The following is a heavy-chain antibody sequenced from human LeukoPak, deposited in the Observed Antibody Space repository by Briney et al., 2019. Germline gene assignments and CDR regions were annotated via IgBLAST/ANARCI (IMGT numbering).Heavy chain of an antibody. D-gene: IGHD3-22*01. CDR2: ISSSSSTI. Sequence: GGSLRLSCAASGFTFSSYSMNWVRQAPGKGLEWVSYISSSSSTIYYADSVKGRFTISRDNAKNSLYLQMNSLRAEDTAVYYRARRRTYYDSSGPPLRDRSIDYWGQGTLVTVSS. CDR3: ARRRTYYDSSGPPLRDRSIDY. V-gene: IGHV3-48*01. CDR1: GFTFSSYS. J-gene: IGHJ4*02.